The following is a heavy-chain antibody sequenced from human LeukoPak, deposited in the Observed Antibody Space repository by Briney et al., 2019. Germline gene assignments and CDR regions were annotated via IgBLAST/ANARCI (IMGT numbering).Heavy chain of an antibody. J-gene: IGHJ4*02. Sequence: SVKVSCKASGGTFSSYAISWVRQAPGQGLEWMGGIIPIFGTANYAQKFQGRVTITADKSTSTAYMELSSLRSEDTAVYYCAREWLLDDFWSGYFDYWGQGTLVTVSS. V-gene: IGHV1-69*06. CDR3: AREWLLDDFWSGYFDY. D-gene: IGHD3-3*01. CDR2: IIPIFGTA. CDR1: GGTFSSYA.